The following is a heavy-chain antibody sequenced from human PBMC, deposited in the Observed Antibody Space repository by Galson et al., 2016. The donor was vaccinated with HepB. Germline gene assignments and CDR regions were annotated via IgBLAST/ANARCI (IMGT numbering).Heavy chain of an antibody. CDR3: ARGTMKCDF. Sequence: SVKVSCKASGYTFINYGISWVRQAPGQGLEWMGWFTAYNGITKYAQKFQGRVTMTTDTSTNIAYMELRSLRSDDTAVYYCARGTMKCDFWGQGTLVTVSS. V-gene: IGHV1-18*01. D-gene: IGHD3-22*01. CDR1: GYTFINYG. J-gene: IGHJ4*02. CDR2: FTAYNGIT.